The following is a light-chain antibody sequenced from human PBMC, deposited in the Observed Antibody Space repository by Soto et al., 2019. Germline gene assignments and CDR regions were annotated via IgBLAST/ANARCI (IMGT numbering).Light chain of an antibody. CDR2: AAS. J-gene: IGKJ2*01. CDR1: QSISSN. Sequence: DIQMTQSASSLSASVGDRVTITCRASQSISSNLNWHQQKPGKAPKVLIYAASSLLSGLPSRFSGSGSGTDFTHTISSLQPEDVVTYYCQQSYSIPYTFGQGPKLEIK. V-gene: IGKV1-39*01. CDR3: QQSYSIPYT.